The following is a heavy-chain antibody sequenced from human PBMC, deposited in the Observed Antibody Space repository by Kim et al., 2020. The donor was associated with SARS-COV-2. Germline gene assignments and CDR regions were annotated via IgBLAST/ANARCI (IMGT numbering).Heavy chain of an antibody. J-gene: IGHJ4*02. Sequence: STYYADSVKGRFTISRDNSKNTLYLQMTSLRAEDTAVYYCASLTMVRGVGWGQGTLVTVSS. D-gene: IGHD3-10*01. V-gene: IGHV3-23*01. CDR3: ASLTMVRGVG. CDR2: ST.